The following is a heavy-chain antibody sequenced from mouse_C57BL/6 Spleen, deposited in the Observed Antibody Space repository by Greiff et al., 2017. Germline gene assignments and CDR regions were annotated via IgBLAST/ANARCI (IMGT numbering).Heavy chain of an antibody. V-gene: IGHV1-82*01. CDR3: ARETTVEGYFDV. J-gene: IGHJ1*03. CDR1: GYAFSSSW. CDR2: IYPGDGDT. Sequence: LVESGPELVKPGASVKISCKASGYAFSSSWMNWVKQRPGKGLEWIGRIYPGDGDTNYNGKFKGKATLTADKSSSTAYMQLSSLTSEDSAVYFCARETTVEGYFDVWGTGTTVTVSS. D-gene: IGHD1-1*01.